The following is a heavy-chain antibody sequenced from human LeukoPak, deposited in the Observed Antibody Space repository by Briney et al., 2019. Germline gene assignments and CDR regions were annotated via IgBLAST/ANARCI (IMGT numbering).Heavy chain of an antibody. V-gene: IGHV1-18*01. CDR3: ARGRIFFDGSGHYYPDY. D-gene: IGHD3-22*01. J-gene: IGHJ4*02. CDR2: VSRDNDSK. Sequence: ASVKVSCKTSGYTFSSYGITRVRQAPGQGLEWMGSVSRDNDSKVYAQKFQDKFTLTTDTSTNTAYMDLRSLRSNDTAVYFCARGRIFFDGSGHYYPDYWGRGTLVTVSS. CDR1: GYTFSSYG.